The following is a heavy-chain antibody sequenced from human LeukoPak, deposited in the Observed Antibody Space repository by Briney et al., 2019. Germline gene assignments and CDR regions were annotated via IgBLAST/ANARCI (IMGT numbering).Heavy chain of an antibody. J-gene: IGHJ6*02. V-gene: IGHV3-53*01. CDR1: GFTVSSNY. CDR2: IYSGGST. CDR3: ARVVRFLEWLLPTYCYYYGMDV. D-gene: IGHD3-3*01. Sequence: PGGSLRLSCAASGFTVSSNYMSWVRQAPGKGLEWVSVIYSGGSTYYADSVKGRFTISRDNSKNTLYLQMNSLRAEDTAVYYCARVVRFLEWLLPTYCYYYGMDVWGQGTTVTVSS.